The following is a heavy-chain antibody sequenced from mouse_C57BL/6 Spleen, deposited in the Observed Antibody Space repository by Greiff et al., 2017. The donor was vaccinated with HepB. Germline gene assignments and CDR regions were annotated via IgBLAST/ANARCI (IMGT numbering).Heavy chain of an antibody. CDR3: ARAPLFDY. Sequence: QVQLQQPGAELVMPGASVKLSCKASGYTFTSYWMHWVKQRPGQGLEWIGEIDPSDSYTNFNQKFKGKSTLTADKSSSTTYMQLDNLTSEDSAVYYCARAPLFDYWGQGTTLTVSS. CDR1: GYTFTSYW. CDR2: IDPSDSYT. V-gene: IGHV1-69*01. J-gene: IGHJ2*01.